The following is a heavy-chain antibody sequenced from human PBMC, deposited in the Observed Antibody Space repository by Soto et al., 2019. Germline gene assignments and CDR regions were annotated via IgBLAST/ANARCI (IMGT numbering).Heavy chain of an antibody. CDR3: AKDAGSSGSYFLDY. V-gene: IGHV3-30*18. CDR2: ISYDGSNK. Sequence: QVQLVESGGGVGQPGRSLRLSCAASGFTFSSYGMHWVRQAPGKGLEWVAVISYDGSNKYYADSVKGRFTISRDNSKNTLYLQMNSLRAEDTAVYYCAKDAGSSGSYFLDYWGQGTLVTVSS. D-gene: IGHD1-26*01. J-gene: IGHJ4*02. CDR1: GFTFSSYG.